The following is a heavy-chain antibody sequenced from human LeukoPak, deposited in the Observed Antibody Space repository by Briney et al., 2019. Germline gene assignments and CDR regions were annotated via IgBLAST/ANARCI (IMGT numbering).Heavy chain of an antibody. D-gene: IGHD3-3*01. CDR2: IYNSEIT. J-gene: IGHJ3*01. Sequence: PSETLSLTCSVSGGSVYSSPYYWGWIRQPPGKGLEWIGYIYNSEITDYNPSLKSRLTMSVDTSKNQFSLQLTSMPAADTAVYYCARGRSGVDPFDLWGQGTMVTVSS. V-gene: IGHV4-61*05. CDR3: ARGRSGVDPFDL. CDR1: GGSVYSSPYY.